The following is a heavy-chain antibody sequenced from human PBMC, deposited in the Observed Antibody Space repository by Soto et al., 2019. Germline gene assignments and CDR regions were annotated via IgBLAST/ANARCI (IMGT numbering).Heavy chain of an antibody. V-gene: IGHV3-15*01. CDR2: IKSKTDGGTT. CDR1: GFTFSNAW. Sequence: GGSLRLSCAASGFTFSNAWMSWVRQAPGKGLEWVGRIKSKTDGGTTDYAAPVKGRFTISRDDSKNTLYLQMNSLKTEDTAVCYCTTETLLGLSSSCHDYWGQGTLVTVSS. CDR3: TTETLLGLSSSCHDY. D-gene: IGHD6-13*01. J-gene: IGHJ4*02.